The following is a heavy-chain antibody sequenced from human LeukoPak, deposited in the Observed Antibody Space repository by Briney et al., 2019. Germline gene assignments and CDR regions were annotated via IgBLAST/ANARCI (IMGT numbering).Heavy chain of an antibody. J-gene: IGHJ4*02. CDR2: IKDDGST. CDR3: VRGGVDY. D-gene: IGHD3-16*01. Sequence: QPGGSLRLSCAASGFTFSTYWMHWVRQAPGKGLVWVSRIKDDGSTIYADSVKGRFTISRDNAKNTLYLQMNSLRAEDTAVYYCVRGGVDYWGQGTLVTVSS. CDR1: GFTFSTYW. V-gene: IGHV3-74*01.